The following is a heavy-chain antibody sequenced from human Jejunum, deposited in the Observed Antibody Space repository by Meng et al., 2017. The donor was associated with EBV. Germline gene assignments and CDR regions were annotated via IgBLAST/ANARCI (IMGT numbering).Heavy chain of an antibody. CDR3: ARGGESWYDDDY. CDR1: GYTFTRYT. CDR2: INTNTGNP. J-gene: IGHJ4*02. D-gene: IGHD6-13*01. V-gene: IGHV7-4-1*02. Sequence: QVQLVQSGSELKKPXAPVKVSCKASGYTFTRYTIHGVRQAPGQGLEWMGWINTNTGNPTYAQGFTGGIVFSLDTSVNTAYLQISSLKAEDTAVYYCARGGESWYDDDYWGQGTLVTVSS.